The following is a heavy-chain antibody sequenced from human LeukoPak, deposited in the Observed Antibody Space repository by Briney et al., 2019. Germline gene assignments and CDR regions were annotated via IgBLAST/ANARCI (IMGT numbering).Heavy chain of an antibody. Sequence: ASVKVSCKASGYTFTDYYMHWVRQAPGQGLEWMGWNSPNSGGTNYAQKFQGRVTMTRDTSISTTYMELSSLTSDDTAVYYCARVRSGYDSAYYYYMDVWGKGTTVTISS. V-gene: IGHV1-2*02. D-gene: IGHD5-12*01. J-gene: IGHJ6*03. CDR2: NSPNSGGT. CDR3: ARVRSGYDSAYYYYMDV. CDR1: GYTFTDYY.